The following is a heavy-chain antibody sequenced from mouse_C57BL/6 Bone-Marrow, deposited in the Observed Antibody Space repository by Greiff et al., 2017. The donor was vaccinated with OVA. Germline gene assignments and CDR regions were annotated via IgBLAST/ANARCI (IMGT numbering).Heavy chain of an antibody. Sequence: EVHLVESGPGLVKPSQSLSLTCSVPGYSITSCYYWNWIRQFPGNKLEWMGYISYDGSNNYNPSLKNRISITRDTSKNQFFLKLNSVTTEDTATYYCARQGYDYDDWYFDVWGTGTTVTVSS. CDR1: GYSITSCYY. J-gene: IGHJ1*03. CDR3: ARQGYDYDDWYFDV. D-gene: IGHD2-4*01. V-gene: IGHV3-6*01. CDR2: ISYDGSN.